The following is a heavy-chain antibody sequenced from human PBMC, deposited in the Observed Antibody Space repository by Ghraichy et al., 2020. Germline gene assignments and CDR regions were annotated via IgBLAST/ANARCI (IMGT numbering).Heavy chain of an antibody. CDR3: ARGGRGYSFGHLDH. CDR2: TRDKLNSYYT. D-gene: IGHD5-18*01. V-gene: IGHV3-72*01. Sequence: GESLNISCAASGFTFSDHYMDWVRQAPGKGLEWVGRTRDKLNSYYTEYAASVKGRFTISRDDSKNSLYLQMNSLRTEDTAVYYCARGGRGYSFGHLDHWGQGTLVTVSS. J-gene: IGHJ4*02. CDR1: GFTFSDHY.